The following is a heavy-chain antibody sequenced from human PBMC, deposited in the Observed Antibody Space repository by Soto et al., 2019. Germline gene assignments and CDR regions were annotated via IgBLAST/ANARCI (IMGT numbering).Heavy chain of an antibody. CDR1: GFTVSSYW. V-gene: IGHV3-74*01. J-gene: IGHJ6*02. D-gene: IGHD2-15*01. CDR3: VRTPY. Sequence: PGGSLRLSCAASGFTVSSYWMHWVRQAPGKGLVWVSLIKTDGSSTNYADSVKGRFTISRDNAKNTLYLQMNSLRAEDTAVSYCVRTPYWGQGTTVTVSS. CDR2: IKTDGSST.